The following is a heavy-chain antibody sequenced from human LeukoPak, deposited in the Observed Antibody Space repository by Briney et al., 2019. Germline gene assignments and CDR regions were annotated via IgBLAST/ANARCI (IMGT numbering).Heavy chain of an antibody. Sequence: ASVKVSCKASGYTFTSYGISWVRQAPGQGLEWMGWISAYNGNTNYAQKLQGRVTMTTDTSTSTAYMELRSLRSDDTAVYYCARDSGLLWFGESFDYWGQGTLVTVSS. CDR1: GYTFTSYG. CDR2: ISAYNGNT. J-gene: IGHJ4*02. CDR3: ARDSGLLWFGESFDY. V-gene: IGHV1-18*01. D-gene: IGHD3-10*01.